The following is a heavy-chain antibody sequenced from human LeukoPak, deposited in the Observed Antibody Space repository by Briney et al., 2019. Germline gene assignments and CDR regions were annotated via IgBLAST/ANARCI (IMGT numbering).Heavy chain of an antibody. J-gene: IGHJ3*02. CDR1: GFTVSSNY. Sequence: GGSLRLSCAASGFTVSSNYMSWVRQAPGKGLEWVSVIYSGGSTYYADSVKGRFTISRDNSKNTLYLQMNSLRAEDTAVYYCARAGGGNSRWTSPFDAFDIWGQGTMVTVSS. CDR3: ARAGGGNSRWTSPFDAFDI. CDR2: IYSGGST. D-gene: IGHD4-23*01. V-gene: IGHV3-53*01.